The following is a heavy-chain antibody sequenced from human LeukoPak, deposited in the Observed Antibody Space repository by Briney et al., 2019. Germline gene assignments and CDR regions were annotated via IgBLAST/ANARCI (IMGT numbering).Heavy chain of an antibody. CDR3: AKITTLDY. D-gene: IGHD1-1*01. CDR2: IYHNGST. V-gene: IGHV4-38-2*02. Sequence: PSETLSLTCSVSGYSITSGYYWGWLRQPPGKGLEWIGTIYHNGSTSYNPSLKSRVTISVDTSKNQFSLKLNSVRAADTAIYYCAKITTLDYWGQGTLVTVSS. CDR1: GYSITSGYY. J-gene: IGHJ4*02.